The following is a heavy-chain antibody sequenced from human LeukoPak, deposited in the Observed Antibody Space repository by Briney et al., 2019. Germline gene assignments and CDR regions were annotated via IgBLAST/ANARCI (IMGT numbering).Heavy chain of an antibody. CDR2: IYPGDSDT. Sequence: SGESLKISCKASGYSFTTHWIGWVRQMPGKGLEWMGIIYPGDSDTRYSPSFQGHVTISADKSISTAYLQWSSLKASDTAIYYCARNAQQQNWFDPWGQGTLVTVSP. CDR1: GYSFTTHW. D-gene: IGHD1/OR15-1a*01. V-gene: IGHV5-51*01. CDR3: ARNAQQQNWFDP. J-gene: IGHJ5*02.